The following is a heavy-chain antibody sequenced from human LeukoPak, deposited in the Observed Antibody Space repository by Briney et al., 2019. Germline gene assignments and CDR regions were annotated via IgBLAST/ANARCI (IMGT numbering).Heavy chain of an antibody. CDR2: INYSGST. D-gene: IGHD2-2*01. CDR3: ARLSTDDVVLPGAMAYYFDC. J-gene: IGHJ4*02. CDR1: AGSITSQY. Sequence: SETLSLTCTVSAGSITSQYWSWIQQPPGKGLEYIGYINYSGSTNYNPSLKSRVAILVDTSKNQFSLKLSSVTAADTAVYYCARLSTDDVVLPGAMAYYFDCWGQGTLVTVSS. V-gene: IGHV4-59*08.